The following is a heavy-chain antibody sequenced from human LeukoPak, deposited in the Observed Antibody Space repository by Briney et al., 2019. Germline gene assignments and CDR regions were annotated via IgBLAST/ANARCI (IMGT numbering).Heavy chain of an antibody. V-gene: IGHV4-39*01. CDR3: ARRVSIAVAGTQFDY. CDR2: IYYSGST. CDR1: GGSISSSSYY. J-gene: IGHJ4*02. D-gene: IGHD6-19*01. Sequence: SETLSLTCTVSGGSISSSSYYWGWIRQPPGKGLEWIGSIYYSGSTYYNPSLKSRVTISVDTSKNQFSLKLSSVTAADTAVYYCARRVSIAVAGTQFDYWGQGTLVTVSS.